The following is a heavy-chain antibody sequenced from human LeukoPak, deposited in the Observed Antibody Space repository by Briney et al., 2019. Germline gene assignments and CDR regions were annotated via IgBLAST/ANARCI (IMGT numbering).Heavy chain of an antibody. CDR1: GFTFSSYA. J-gene: IGHJ4*02. CDR3: ARDPPAVATNTYG. Sequence: QTGGSLRLSCAASGFTFSSYAMSWARQAPGKGLEGVSAISGSGGSTYYADSVKGRFTISRDNSKNTLYLQMNSLRAEDTAVYYCARDPPAVATNTYGWGQGTLVTVSS. D-gene: IGHD6-13*01. CDR2: ISGSGGST. V-gene: IGHV3-23*01.